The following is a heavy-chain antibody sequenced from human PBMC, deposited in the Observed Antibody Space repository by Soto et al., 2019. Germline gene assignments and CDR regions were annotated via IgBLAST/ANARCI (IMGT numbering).Heavy chain of an antibody. Sequence: ASVKVSCEASGYTFNNYDIHWVRQAPGHGLEWMGWMNPNSGNTGYAQNFRGRVTMTQNTAIGTAYMELSSLRSDDTATYYCTRAYGAETFDLWGQGTRLTV. CDR1: GYTFNNYD. CDR2: MNPNSGNT. J-gene: IGHJ5*01. CDR3: TRAYGAETFDL. V-gene: IGHV1-8*02. D-gene: IGHD3-10*01.